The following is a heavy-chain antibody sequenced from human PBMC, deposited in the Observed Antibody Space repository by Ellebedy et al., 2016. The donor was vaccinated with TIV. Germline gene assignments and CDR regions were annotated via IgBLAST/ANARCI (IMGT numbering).Heavy chain of an antibody. J-gene: IGHJ4*02. CDR1: GGSISSGGYY. V-gene: IGHV4-31*03. CDR3: ARVGYDILTKEVFGALDF. CDR2: IYYSGST. D-gene: IGHD3-9*01. Sequence: LRLSCTVSGGSISSGGYYWSWIRQLPGKGLEWIGYIYYSGSTYYNPSLRSRVTISVDTSKNQFSLKLNSVTAADTAVYYCARVGYDILTKEVFGALDFWGQGSLVTVSS.